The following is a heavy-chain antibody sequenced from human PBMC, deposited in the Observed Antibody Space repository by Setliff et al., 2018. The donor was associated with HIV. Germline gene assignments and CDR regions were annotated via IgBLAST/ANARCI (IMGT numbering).Heavy chain of an antibody. V-gene: IGHV4-39*07. Sequence: SETLSLTCTVSGGSISSTSYYWGWIRQPPGTGLEWIGSISSSGNTYYDPSLKSRVTTSVDTPKNQFSLKLNSVTAADTAVYYCARAGSSSRSQEYYYDFWGQGTLVTVSS. D-gene: IGHD6-13*01. CDR2: ISSSGNT. J-gene: IGHJ4*02. CDR1: GGSISSTSYY. CDR3: ARAGSSSRSQEYYYDF.